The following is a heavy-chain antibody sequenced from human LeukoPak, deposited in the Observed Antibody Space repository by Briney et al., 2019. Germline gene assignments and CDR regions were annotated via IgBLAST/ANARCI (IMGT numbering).Heavy chain of an antibody. CDR2: VHPSTGNP. CDR1: GYTFTNYA. Sequence: ASVKVSCKASGYTFTNYAMNWVRQAPGQGLEWMGRVHPSTGNPTYAQGFTGRFVFSLDTSVSTAYLQISSLKAEDTAVYYCARDRSGISWFPDYWGQGTLVTVSS. D-gene: IGHD3-22*01. V-gene: IGHV7-4-1*02. J-gene: IGHJ4*02. CDR3: ARDRSGISWFPDY.